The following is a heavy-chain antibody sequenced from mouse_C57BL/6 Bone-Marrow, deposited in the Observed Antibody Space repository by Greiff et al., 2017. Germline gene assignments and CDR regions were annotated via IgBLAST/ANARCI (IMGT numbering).Heavy chain of an antibody. CDR3: ARGATVVAKDY. V-gene: IGHV1-85*01. CDR2: IYPRDGST. Sequence: VQVVESGPELVKPGASVKLSCKASGYTFTSYDINWVKQRPGQGLEWIGWIYPRDGSTKYNEKFKGKATLTVDTSSSTAYMELHSLTSEDSAVYFCARGATVVAKDYWGQGTTLTVSS. CDR1: GYTFTSYD. J-gene: IGHJ2*01. D-gene: IGHD1-1*01.